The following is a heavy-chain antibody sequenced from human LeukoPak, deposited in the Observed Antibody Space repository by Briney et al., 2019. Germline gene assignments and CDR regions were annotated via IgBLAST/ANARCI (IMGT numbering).Heavy chain of an antibody. CDR2: ISSSSSYI. D-gene: IGHD2-21*02. V-gene: IGHV3-21*01. CDR3: VRACGGDCYLADY. Sequence: GGSLRLSCAASGFTFSSYSMSWVRQAPGKGLEWVSSISSSSSYIYYADSVKGRFTISRDYAKNSLYLQMNSLRAEDTAVYYCVRACGGDCYLADYWGQETLVTVSS. CDR1: GFTFSSYS. J-gene: IGHJ4*02.